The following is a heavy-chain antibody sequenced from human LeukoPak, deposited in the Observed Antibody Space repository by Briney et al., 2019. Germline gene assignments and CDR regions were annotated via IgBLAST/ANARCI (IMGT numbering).Heavy chain of an antibody. CDR3: ARGRQRKWSIAARGAK. J-gene: IGHJ4*02. Sequence: SETLSLTCAVYGGSFSGYYWSWIRQPPGKGLEWIGEINHSGSTNYNPSLKSRVTISVDTSKNQFSLKLSSVTAADTAVYYCARGRQRKWSIAARGAKWGQGTLVTVSS. CDR1: GGSFSGYY. D-gene: IGHD6-6*01. CDR2: INHSGST. V-gene: IGHV4-34*01.